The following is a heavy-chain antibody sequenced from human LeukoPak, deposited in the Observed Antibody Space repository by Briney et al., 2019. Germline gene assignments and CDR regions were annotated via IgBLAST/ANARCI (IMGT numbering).Heavy chain of an antibody. CDR1: GYTFTSYD. CDR3: ARDRQPVPGLEYGMDV. J-gene: IGHJ6*02. CDR2: MNPNSGNT. D-gene: IGHD6-13*01. Sequence: ASVKVSCKASGYTFTSYDINWVRQATGQGLEWMGWMNPNSGNTGYAQKFQGRVTITRNTSISTAYMELSSLRSEDTAVYYCARDRQPVPGLEYGMDVWGQGTTVTVSS. V-gene: IGHV1-8*03.